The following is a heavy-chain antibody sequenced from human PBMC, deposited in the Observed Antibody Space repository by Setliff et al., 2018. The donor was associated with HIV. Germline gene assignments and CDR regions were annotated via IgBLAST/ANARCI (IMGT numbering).Heavy chain of an antibody. J-gene: IGHJ3*02. CDR3: ARGAEAFDI. CDR1: GSSISTAYY. CDR2: IFHTGNT. V-gene: IGHV4-38-2*01. D-gene: IGHD1-26*01. Sequence: SETLSLTCDVSGSSISTAYYWGWIRQPPGKGLEWIGSIFHTGNTYYNPSLKSRVSISVDTSKNQTSLNLNSVTAADTAVYYCARGAEAFDIWGQGTLVTVSS.